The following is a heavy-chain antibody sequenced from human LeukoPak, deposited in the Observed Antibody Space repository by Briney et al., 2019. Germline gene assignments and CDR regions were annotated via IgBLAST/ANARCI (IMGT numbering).Heavy chain of an antibody. V-gene: IGHV3-20*04. CDR3: ARVLGSGRVIVGKVDAFDI. CDR1: GFTFSSYA. D-gene: IGHD3-10*01. Sequence: GGSLRLSCAASGFTFSSYAMSWVRQAPGKGLEWVSGINWNGGSTGYADSVKGRFTISRDNAKNSLYLQMNSLRAEDTALYYCARVLGSGRVIVGKVDAFDIWGQGTMVTVSS. J-gene: IGHJ3*02. CDR2: INWNGGST.